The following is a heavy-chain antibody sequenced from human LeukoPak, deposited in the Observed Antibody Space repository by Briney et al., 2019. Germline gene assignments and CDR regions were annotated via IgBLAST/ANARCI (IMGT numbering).Heavy chain of an antibody. CDR3: ARLYSGYDFGGDYFDY. V-gene: IGHV1-69*04. CDR1: GGTFSSYA. Sequence: GASVKVSCKASGGTFSSYAISWVRQAPGQGLEWMGRIIPILGIANYAQKFQGRVTITADKSTSTAYMELSSLRSEDTAVYYCARLYSGYDFGGDYFDYWGQGTLVTVSS. D-gene: IGHD5-12*01. J-gene: IGHJ4*02. CDR2: IIPILGIA.